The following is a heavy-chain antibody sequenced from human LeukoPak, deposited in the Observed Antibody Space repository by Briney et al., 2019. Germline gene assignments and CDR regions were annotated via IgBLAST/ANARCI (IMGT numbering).Heavy chain of an antibody. D-gene: IGHD3-9*01. J-gene: IGHJ3*02. V-gene: IGHV3-21*01. CDR3: ARDWYDNSDAFDI. Sequence: GGSLRLSCAASGFTFSSYSMNWVRQAPGKGLEWVSSISSSSTYIYYADSVKGRFTISRDNAKNSLYLLMNSLRAEDTAVYYCARDWYDNSDAFDIWGQGTMVIVSS. CDR1: GFTFSSYS. CDR2: ISSSSTYI.